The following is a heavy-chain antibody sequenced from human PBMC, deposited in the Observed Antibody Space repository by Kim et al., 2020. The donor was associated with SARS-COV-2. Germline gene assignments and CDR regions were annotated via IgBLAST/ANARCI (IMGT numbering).Heavy chain of an antibody. CDR3: ARSGMEV. CDR1: GYTFTNSY. CDR2: IDLSGGGT. J-gene: IGHJ6*01. Sequence: ASVKVSCKASGYTFTNSYMHWVRQAPGQGLDWMGMIDLSGGGTSYAQRFQGRVTITRDTSTSTVYMELSSQRSEDTAVYYCARSGMEVWGQGSTGTGSA. V-gene: IGHV1-46*01.